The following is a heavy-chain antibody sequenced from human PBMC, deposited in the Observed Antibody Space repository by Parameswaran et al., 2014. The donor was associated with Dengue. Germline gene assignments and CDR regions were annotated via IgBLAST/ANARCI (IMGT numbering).Heavy chain of an antibody. CDR1: GFTFSNYW. CDR2: IKYDGSIT. Sequence: GESLKISCAASGFTFSNYWMHWVRQVPGKGLVWVSRIKYDGSITSYADSVKGRFTISRDNAKNTLYLQMNSLRAEDTAVYYCARSDRFDPWGQGTLVTVSS. J-gene: IGHJ5*02. D-gene: IGHD6-19*01. CDR3: ARSDRFDP. V-gene: IGHV3-74*01.